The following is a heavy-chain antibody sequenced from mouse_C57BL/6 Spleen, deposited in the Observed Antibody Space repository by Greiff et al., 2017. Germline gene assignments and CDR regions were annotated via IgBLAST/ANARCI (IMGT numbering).Heavy chain of an antibody. J-gene: IGHJ3*01. D-gene: IGHD2-4*01. V-gene: IGHV1-7*01. CDR1: GYTFTSYW. CDR2: INPSSGYT. Sequence: QVQLQQSGAELAKPGASVKLSCKASGYTFTSYWMHWVKQRPGQGLEWIGYINPSSGYTKYNQKFKDKATLTADKSSSTAYMQLSSLTYEDSAVYYCAPSYDYDGAWFAYWGQGTLVTVSA. CDR3: APSYDYDGAWFAY.